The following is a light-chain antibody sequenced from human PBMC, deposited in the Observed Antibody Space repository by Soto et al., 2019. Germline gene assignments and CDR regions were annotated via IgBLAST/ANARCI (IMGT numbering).Light chain of an antibody. CDR2: WAS. CDR3: QQYFSTPPT. V-gene: IGKV4-1*01. J-gene: IGKJ4*01. CDR1: QSVLYNSNSKNY. Sequence: DIVMTQSPDSLAVSLGERATINCKSSQSVLYNSNSKNYLAWYQQKPGQPPKLLIHWASTRESGVPDLFSGSGSGTDFTLTISSLQADDVADYFCQQYFSTPPTFGGGTKVEIK.